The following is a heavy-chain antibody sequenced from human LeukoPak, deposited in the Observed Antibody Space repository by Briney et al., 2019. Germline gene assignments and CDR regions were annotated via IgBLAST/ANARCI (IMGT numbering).Heavy chain of an antibody. CDR1: GYTFTGYY. D-gene: IGHD2-2*01. CDR3: ARRRIDCSSTSCYVDY. Sequence: ASVKVSCKASGYTFTGYYMSWVRQAPGQGLQWMGWTNPNSGDTSYAQNFQGRLTMTRDTSISTAYMELSRLRSDDTALYFCARRRIDCSSTSCYVDYWGQGTLVTVSS. J-gene: IGHJ4*02. CDR2: TNPNSGDT. V-gene: IGHV1-2*02.